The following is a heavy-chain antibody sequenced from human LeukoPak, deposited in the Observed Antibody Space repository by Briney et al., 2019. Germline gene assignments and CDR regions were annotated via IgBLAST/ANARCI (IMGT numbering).Heavy chain of an antibody. CDR3: ARVGYCSSTSCRSGDYYYYYMDV. Sequence: SETLSLTRTVSGGSISSYYWCWIRQPPGEGLEWIGYIYYSGSTNYNPSLKSRVTISVDTSKNQFSLKLSSVTAADTAVYYCARVGYCSSTSCRSGDYYYYYMDVWGKGTTVTVSS. J-gene: IGHJ6*03. D-gene: IGHD2-2*01. CDR2: IYYSGST. CDR1: GGSISSYY. V-gene: IGHV4-59*01.